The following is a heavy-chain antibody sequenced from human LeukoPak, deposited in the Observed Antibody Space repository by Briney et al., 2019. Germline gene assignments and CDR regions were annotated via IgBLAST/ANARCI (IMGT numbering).Heavy chain of an antibody. J-gene: IGHJ4*02. Sequence: PGGSLRLSCAASGFTVSSNYMSWVRQAPGKGLEWVSVIYSGGSTYYADSVKGRFTISRDNSKNTLYLQMNSLRAEDTAVYYCARLYTHDYGDSYYFDYWGQGTLVTVSS. V-gene: IGHV3-66*04. CDR2: IYSGGST. CDR1: GFTVSSNY. CDR3: ARLYTHDYGDSYYFDY. D-gene: IGHD4-17*01.